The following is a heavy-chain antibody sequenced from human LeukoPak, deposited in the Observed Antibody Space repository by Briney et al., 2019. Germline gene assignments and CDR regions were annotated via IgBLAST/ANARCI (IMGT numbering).Heavy chain of an antibody. CDR3: AGFIVVVPAAKGYYYYYMDV. V-gene: IGHV4-30-2*01. D-gene: IGHD2-2*01. CDR1: GGSISSGGYY. J-gene: IGHJ6*03. CDR2: IYHSGST. Sequence: SETLSLTCTVSGGSISSGGYYWSWIRQPPGKGLEWIGYIYHSGSTYYNPSLKSRVTISVDRSKNQFSLKLSSVTAADTAVYYCAGFIVVVPAAKGYYYYYMDVWGKGTTVTASS.